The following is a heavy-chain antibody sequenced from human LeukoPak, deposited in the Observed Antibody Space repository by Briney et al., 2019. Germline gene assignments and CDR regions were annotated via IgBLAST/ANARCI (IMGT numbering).Heavy chain of an antibody. CDR2: INHSGST. CDR1: GGSFSGYY. V-gene: IGHV4-34*01. J-gene: IGHJ3*02. CDR3: CSYGLDAFDI. D-gene: IGHD2-15*01. Sequence: SETLSLTCAVYGGSFSGYYWSWIRQPPGKGLEWIGEINHSGSTNYNPSLKSRVTISVDTSKNQFSLKMSSVTAADTPVYYCCSYGLDAFDIWGQGTMVTVSS.